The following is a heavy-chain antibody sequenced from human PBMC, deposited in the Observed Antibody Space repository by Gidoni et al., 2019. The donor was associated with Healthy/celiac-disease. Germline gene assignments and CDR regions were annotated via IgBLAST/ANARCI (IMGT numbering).Heavy chain of an antibody. D-gene: IGHD3-22*01. CDR1: GFTFSRYA. V-gene: IGHV3-30*01. Sequence: QVQLVESGGGVVQPGRSLRLSCAASGFTFSRYAMHWVRQAPGKGLEWVAVISYDGSNKYYADSVKGRFTISRDNSKNTLYLQMNSLRAEDTAVYYCARDRDYYESSGYYWILDYWGQGTLVTVSS. CDR2: ISYDGSNK. J-gene: IGHJ4*02. CDR3: ARDRDYYESSGYYWILDY.